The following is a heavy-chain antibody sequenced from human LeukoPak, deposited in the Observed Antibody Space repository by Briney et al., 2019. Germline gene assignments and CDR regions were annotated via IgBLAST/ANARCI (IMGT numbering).Heavy chain of an antibody. D-gene: IGHD2-2*01. CDR2: IKSKTDGGTT. CDR3: TARYCRSTSCYGEYFQR. CDR1: GFXFSNAW. V-gene: IGHV3-15*01. Sequence: GGSLRLSCAASGFXFSNAWISWVRQAPGKGLEWVGRIKSKTDGGTTDYAAPVKGRFTISRDDSKNTLYLQMNSLKTEDTAVCYCTARYCRSTSCYGEYFQRWGQGTLVTVSS. J-gene: IGHJ1*01.